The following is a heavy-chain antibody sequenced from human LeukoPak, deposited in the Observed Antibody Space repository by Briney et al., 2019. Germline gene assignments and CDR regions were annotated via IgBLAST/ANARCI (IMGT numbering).Heavy chain of an antibody. CDR1: GFTSDDYA. CDR2: ISGDGGST. Sequence: GGSLRLSCAASGFTSDDYAMHWVRQAPGKGLEWVSIISGDGGSTYNADSVKGRFTISRDNSKNTLYLQMNSLTAEDTAVYYCARVGVVPAAIPDGFDIWGQGTMVTVSS. J-gene: IGHJ3*02. D-gene: IGHD2-2*01. CDR3: ARVGVVPAAIPDGFDI. V-gene: IGHV3-43*02.